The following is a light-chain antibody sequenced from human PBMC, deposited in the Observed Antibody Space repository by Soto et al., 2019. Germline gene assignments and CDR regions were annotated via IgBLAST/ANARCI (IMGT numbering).Light chain of an antibody. CDR1: QSVSSY. V-gene: IGKV3-11*01. J-gene: IGKJ4*01. CDR2: DAS. CDR3: QQRFT. Sequence: EIVLTQSPATLSFSPGERATLSCRASQSVSSYLAWYQQKPGQAPRLLIYDASNRATGIPARFSGSGSGTDFTLTISSLEPEDFAVYYGQQRFTFGGGTKVEIK.